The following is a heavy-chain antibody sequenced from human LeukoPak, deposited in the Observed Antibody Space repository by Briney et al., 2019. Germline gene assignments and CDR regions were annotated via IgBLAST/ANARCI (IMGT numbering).Heavy chain of an antibody. D-gene: IGHD3-10*01. CDR2: INPSGGST. J-gene: IGHJ4*02. CDR3: TTVRAGILSY. V-gene: IGHV1-46*01. CDR1: GYTFTSYY. Sequence: ASVKVSCKASGYTFTSYYMHWVRQAPGQGLEWMGIINPSGGSTSYAQKFQGRVTMTRDMSTSTVYMELSSLRSEDTAVYYCTTVRAGILSYWGQGTLVTVSS.